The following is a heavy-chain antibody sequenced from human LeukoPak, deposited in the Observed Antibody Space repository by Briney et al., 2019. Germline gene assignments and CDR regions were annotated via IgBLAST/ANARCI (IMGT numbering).Heavy chain of an antibody. CDR3: ARGISSGWYFDY. D-gene: IGHD6-19*01. CDR2: INPSGGST. Sequence: GASVKVSCKVSGYTLTELSMHWVRQAPGQGLEWMGIINPSGGSTSYAQKFQGRVTMTRDTSTSTVYMELSSLRSEDTAVYYCARGISSGWYFDYWGQGTLVTVSS. CDR1: GYTLTELS. J-gene: IGHJ4*02. V-gene: IGHV1-46*01.